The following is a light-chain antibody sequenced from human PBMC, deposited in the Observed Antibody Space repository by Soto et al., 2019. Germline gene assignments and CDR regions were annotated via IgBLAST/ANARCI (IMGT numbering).Light chain of an antibody. CDR2: DAS. J-gene: IGKJ5*01. Sequence: EIVLTQSPATLSLSPGERATLSCRASQSVSSYLAWYQQKPGQAPRLLIYDASNRATGIPARFSGSGSGTDFTLPIGSLEPEDFAVYYCQQRSNWPITFGQGTRLEIK. V-gene: IGKV3-11*01. CDR3: QQRSNWPIT. CDR1: QSVSSY.